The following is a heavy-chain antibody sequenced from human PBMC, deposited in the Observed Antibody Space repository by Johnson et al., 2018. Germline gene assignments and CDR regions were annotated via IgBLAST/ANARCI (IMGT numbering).Heavy chain of an antibody. J-gene: IGHJ1*01. V-gene: IGHV3-30*03. CDR2: ISYDGTDK. CDR3: ARDLADYYDSRGRWDFQH. Sequence: QVQLVESGGGVVQPGRSLRLSCAASGFTFSHYGFHWVRQAPGKGLEWVAVISYDGTDKYYADSVKGRFTISRDNYKNSLYLQMNSLRDEDTAVYYCARDLADYYDSRGRWDFQHWGQGTMVTVSS. D-gene: IGHD3-22*01. CDR1: GFTFSHYG.